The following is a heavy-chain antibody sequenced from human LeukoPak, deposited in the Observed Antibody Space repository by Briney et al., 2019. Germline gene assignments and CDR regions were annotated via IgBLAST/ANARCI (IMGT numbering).Heavy chain of an antibody. J-gene: IGHJ4*02. CDR3: ARGHNWNPFDY. Sequence: GASVKVSCKASGYTCTSYYMHWVRQDPGQGLEWMGIINPSGGSTSYAQKFQGRVTMTRDTSTSTVYMELSSLRSEDTAVYYCARGHNWNPFDYWGQGTLVTFSS. D-gene: IGHD1-20*01. CDR1: GYTCTSYY. V-gene: IGHV1-46*01. CDR2: INPSGGST.